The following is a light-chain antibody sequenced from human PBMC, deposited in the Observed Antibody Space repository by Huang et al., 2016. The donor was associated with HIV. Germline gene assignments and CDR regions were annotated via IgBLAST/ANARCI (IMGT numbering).Light chain of an antibody. CDR1: QSVSSN. CDR2: GAS. V-gene: IGKV3-15*01. J-gene: IGKJ2*01. CDR3: QHYNNWPYT. Sequence: EIVMTQSPATLSVSPGERATLSCRASQSVSSNLAWYQQKPGQAPRLLIYGASTRANGLPARFSGRGSGTEFTLTISSLQSEDFAVYYCQHYNNWPYTFGQGTKLEIK.